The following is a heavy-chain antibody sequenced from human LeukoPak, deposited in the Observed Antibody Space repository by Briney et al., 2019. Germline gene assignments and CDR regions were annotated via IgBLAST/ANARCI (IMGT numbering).Heavy chain of an antibody. CDR2: IIPIFGTA. D-gene: IGHD3-10*01. J-gene: IGHJ6*04. V-gene: IGHV1-69*01. Sequence: SVKVSCKASGGTFSSYAISWVRQAPGQGLEWMGGIIPIFGTANYAQKFQGRVTITADESTSTAYMELSSLRSGDTAVYYCAGRLKGSGSYYRPFYYYYGMDVWGKGTTVTVSS. CDR3: AGRLKGSGSYYRPFYYYYGMDV. CDR1: GGTFSSYA.